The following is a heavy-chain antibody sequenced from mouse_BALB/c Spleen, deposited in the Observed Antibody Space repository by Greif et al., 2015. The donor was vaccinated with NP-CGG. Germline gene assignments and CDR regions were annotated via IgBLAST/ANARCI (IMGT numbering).Heavy chain of an antibody. CDR1: GFTFTDYY. J-gene: IGHJ4*01. D-gene: IGHD2-1*01. Sequence: EVKLVESGGGLVQPGGSLRLSCATSGFTFTDYYMSWVRQPPGKALEWLGFIRNKANGYTTEYSASVKGRFTISRDNSQSILYLQMNTLRAEDSATYYCARDEGVTGLYAMDYWGQGTSVTVSS. CDR2: IRNKANGYTT. V-gene: IGHV7-3*02. CDR3: ARDEGVTGLYAMDY.